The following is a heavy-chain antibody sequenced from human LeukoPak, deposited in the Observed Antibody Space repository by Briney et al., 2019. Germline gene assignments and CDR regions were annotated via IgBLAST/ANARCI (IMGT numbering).Heavy chain of an antibody. V-gene: IGHV1-18*01. J-gene: IGHJ5*02. D-gene: IGHD6-19*01. CDR3: ARTGYSSGRYGWFDP. CDR2: ISAYNGNT. CDR1: GYTFTSYG. Sequence: ASVKVSCKASGYTFTSYGISWVRQAPGQGLEWMGWISAYNGNTNYAQKLQGRVTMTTDTSTSTAYMELRSLRSDDTAVYYCARTGYSSGRYGWFDPWGQGTLVTVSS.